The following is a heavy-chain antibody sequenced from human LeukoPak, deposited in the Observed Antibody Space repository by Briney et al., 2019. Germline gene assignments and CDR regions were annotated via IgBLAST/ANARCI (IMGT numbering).Heavy chain of an antibody. Sequence: SVKVSCKASGGTFSSYAISWVRQAPGQGLEWMGGIIPIFGTANYAQKFQGRVTITADESTSTAYRELSSLRSEDTAVYYGARDHPMKKYLYDSSGYAFGYWGQGTLVSVFS. V-gene: IGHV1-69*13. CDR3: ARDHPMKKYLYDSSGYAFGY. CDR2: IIPIFGTA. D-gene: IGHD3-22*01. CDR1: GGTFSSYA. J-gene: IGHJ4*02.